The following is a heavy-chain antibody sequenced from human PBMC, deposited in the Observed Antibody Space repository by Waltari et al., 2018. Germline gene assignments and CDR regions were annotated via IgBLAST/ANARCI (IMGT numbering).Heavy chain of an antibody. CDR2: ILGVGKCT. V-gene: IGHV3-23*03. Sequence: LQSGGGLVRPGGSLRVSCVASGFSFSSHSMRWVGRAPGKGLDWVCSILGVGKCTCYRNSGKGRFTFARENTKDTLYLEMSNLGVDDTAVYYCAKGWSGVTVYYLNSWGQGILVTVAS. J-gene: IGHJ4*02. CDR1: GFSFSSHS. D-gene: IGHD3-9*01. CDR3: AKGWSGVTVYYLNS.